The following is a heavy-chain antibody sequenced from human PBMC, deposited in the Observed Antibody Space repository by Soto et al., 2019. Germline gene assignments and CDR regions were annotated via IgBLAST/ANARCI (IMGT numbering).Heavy chain of an antibody. V-gene: IGHV3-30*18. D-gene: IGHD3-10*01. CDR3: AKGVWFGDY. CDR2: ISYDGSNK. J-gene: IGHJ4*02. Sequence: QVQLVESGGGVVQPGRSLRLSCAASGFTFSSYGMHWVRQAPGKGLEWVAVISYDGSNKYYADSVKGRFTISRDNSKNTLYLQMNILRAEDTAVYYCAKGVWFGDYWGQGTLVTVSS. CDR1: GFTFSSYG.